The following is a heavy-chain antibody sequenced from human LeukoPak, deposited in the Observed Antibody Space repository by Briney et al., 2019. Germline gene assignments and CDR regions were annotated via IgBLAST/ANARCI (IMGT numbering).Heavy chain of an antibody. CDR2: ISTGGSST. J-gene: IGHJ4*02. D-gene: IGHD4/OR15-4a*01. CDR3: ARRAGAYSHPYDY. V-gene: IGHV3-23*01. Sequence: PGGSLRLSCAASGFTFSSYAMSWVRQAPGEGLEWVSAISTGGSSTYYADSVKGRFTISRDNSKNTVYLQMNSLRAEDTAVYYCARRAGAYSHPYDYWGQGTLVTVSS. CDR1: GFTFSSYA.